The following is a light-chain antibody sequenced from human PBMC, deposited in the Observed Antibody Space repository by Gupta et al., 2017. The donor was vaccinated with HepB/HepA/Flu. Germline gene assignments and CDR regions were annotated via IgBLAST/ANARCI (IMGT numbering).Light chain of an antibody. CDR1: SSDVGGYNR. CDR2: EVT. Sequence: SALTQPASVSGSPGQSITISCTGTSSDVGGYNRVSWYQQNPGKVPKLIIYEVTKRPSGVSNRFSGSKSGNTASLTISGLQTEDEGDYYCCSYAAGATYVFATGTRVTVL. CDR3: CSYAAGATYV. V-gene: IGLV2-23*02. J-gene: IGLJ1*01.